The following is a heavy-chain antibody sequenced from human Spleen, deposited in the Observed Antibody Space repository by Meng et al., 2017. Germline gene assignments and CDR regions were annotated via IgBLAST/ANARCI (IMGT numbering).Heavy chain of an antibody. CDR2: IDSAVNS. CDR1: GFTFSSYP. D-gene: IGHD1-1*01. V-gene: IGHV3-23*01. J-gene: IGHJ4*02. Sequence: GESLKISCAASGFTFSSYPMTWVRQAPGKGLEWVSSIDSAVNSYYTYYADAVKGRFTISRDTSRNTLYLQMNRLRADDTAVYYCAKGGISTTGLDYWGQGTLVTVSS. CDR3: AKGGISTTGLDY.